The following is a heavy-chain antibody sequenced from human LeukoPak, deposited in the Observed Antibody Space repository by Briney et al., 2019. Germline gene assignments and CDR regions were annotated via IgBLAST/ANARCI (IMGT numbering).Heavy chain of an antibody. V-gene: IGHV3-23*01. CDR1: GFTFNNYA. J-gene: IGHJ4*02. CDR2: ITASGGST. CDR3: ARDYPTSGIVTIFDY. D-gene: IGHD1-1*01. Sequence: GGSLRLXCASSGFTFNNYAMTWVRQAPGKELEWVSSITASGGSTYCADSVKGRFTISRDNSKNTLYLQMSSLRAEDTAVYYCARDYPTSGIVTIFDYWGQGTLVTVSS.